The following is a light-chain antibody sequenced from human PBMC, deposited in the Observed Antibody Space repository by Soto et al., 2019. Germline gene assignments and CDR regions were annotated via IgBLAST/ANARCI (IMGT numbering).Light chain of an antibody. J-gene: IGKJ1*01. CDR2: DAS. CDR1: QSVSRY. CDR3: QQRRNWPT. V-gene: IGKV3-11*01. Sequence: IVLTQSPATLALSPGERATLSCRASQSVSRYLAWYQQKPGQAPRLLMYDASNRAAGIPTRFSGSGSGTDFTLTISSLEPEDFAVYYCQQRRNWPTFGQGTKVDIK.